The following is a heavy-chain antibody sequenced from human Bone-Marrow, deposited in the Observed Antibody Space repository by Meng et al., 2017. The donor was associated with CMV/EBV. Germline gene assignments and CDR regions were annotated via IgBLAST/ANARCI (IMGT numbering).Heavy chain of an antibody. J-gene: IGHJ4*02. CDR2: ISSDGPKE. V-gene: IGHV3-30*04. D-gene: IGHD3-9*01. CDR3: AKDARSPHHEAVTGYSSPLPAGYCDY. Sequence: CVRRAPGKGLRWVALISSDGPKEHDVASVRGRFSISRDISRGTLFLQMYSPRADDTAVYYCAKDARSPHHEAVTGYSSPLPAGYCDYWGQGILVTVSS.